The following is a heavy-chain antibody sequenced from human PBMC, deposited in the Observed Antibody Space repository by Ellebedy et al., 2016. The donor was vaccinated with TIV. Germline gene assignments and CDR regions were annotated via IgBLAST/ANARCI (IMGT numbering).Heavy chain of an antibody. V-gene: IGHV1-18*01. CDR3: ARMWEVIPGEKDFDY. CDR2: ISAYNGNR. J-gene: IGHJ4*02. Sequence: ASVKVSCXASGYTFTTYGISWVRQAPGQGLEWMGWISAYNGNRNSAQKFQGRVTMTTDTSTSTAYMELRSLRFDDTAVYYCARMWEVIPGEKDFDYWGQGTLVTVAS. D-gene: IGHD1-26*01. CDR1: GYTFTTYG.